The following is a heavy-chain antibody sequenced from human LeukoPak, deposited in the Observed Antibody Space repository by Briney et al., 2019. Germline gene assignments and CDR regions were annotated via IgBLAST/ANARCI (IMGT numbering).Heavy chain of an antibody. Sequence: ASAKVSCKASGYTFTGYYMHWVRQAPGQGLEWMGWINPNSGGTNYAQKFQGRVTMTRDTSISTAYMELSRLRSDDTAVYYCARDRTMVRANWFDPWGQGTLVTVSS. CDR2: INPNSGGT. CDR3: ARDRTMVRANWFDP. J-gene: IGHJ5*02. D-gene: IGHD3-10*01. CDR1: GYTFTGYY. V-gene: IGHV1-2*02.